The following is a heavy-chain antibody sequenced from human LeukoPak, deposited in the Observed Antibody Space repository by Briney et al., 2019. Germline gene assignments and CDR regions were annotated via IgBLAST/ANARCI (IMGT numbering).Heavy chain of an antibody. CDR1: GFTFSSYS. CDR3: ARDLAGATGY. CDR2: ISSSSSYI. J-gene: IGHJ4*02. D-gene: IGHD1-26*01. V-gene: IGHV3-21*01. Sequence: GGSLRLSCAASGFTFSSYSMNWVRQAPGKGLEWVSSISSSSSYIYYADSVKGRFTISRDNAKNSLYLQMNSLRAEGTAVYYCARDLAGATGYWGQGTLVTVSS.